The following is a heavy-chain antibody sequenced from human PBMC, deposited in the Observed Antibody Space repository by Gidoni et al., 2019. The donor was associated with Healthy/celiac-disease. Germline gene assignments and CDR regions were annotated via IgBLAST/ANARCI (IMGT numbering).Heavy chain of an antibody. V-gene: IGHV4-59*01. CDR1: GGSISSYY. CDR3: ASSLAMVRGAITVYYYYGMDV. Sequence: QVQLQESGPGLVKPSETLSLTCTVSGGSISSYYWSWIRQPPGKGLEWIGYIYYSGSTNYNPSLKSRVTISVDTSKNQFSLKLSSVTAADTAVYYCASSLAMVRGAITVYYYYGMDVWGQGTTVTVSS. J-gene: IGHJ6*02. CDR2: IYYSGST. D-gene: IGHD3-10*01.